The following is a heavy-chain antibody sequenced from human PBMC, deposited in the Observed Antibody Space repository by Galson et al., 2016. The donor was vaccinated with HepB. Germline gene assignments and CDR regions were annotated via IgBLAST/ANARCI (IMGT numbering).Heavy chain of an antibody. CDR2: ISSRGANV. V-gene: IGHV3-11*01. Sequence: SLRLSCATSGFTFGHYALSWFRQAPGKGLEWVACISSRGANVYYAESVKGRFTISSDSVRNSMYLQMHSLRAEDTAVYYCARLMGVHTRRRLGGWIDPWGQGTLVTVSS. J-gene: IGHJ5*02. CDR3: ARLMGVHTRRRLGGWIDP. CDR1: GFTFGHYA. D-gene: IGHD2-8*01.